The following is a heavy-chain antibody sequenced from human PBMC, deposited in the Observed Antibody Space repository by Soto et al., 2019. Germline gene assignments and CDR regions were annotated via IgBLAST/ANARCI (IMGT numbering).Heavy chain of an antibody. CDR1: GGSLGSLP. Sequence: QVQLEQSGAEVKKPGSSVKVSCKSSGGSLGSLPVSWVRQAPGQGLEWMGGLIPLFRTPNFAPKFQDRMTINADASMELSRLTSDDTAVYYCARDSAVARDWGPGTLVIVSS. J-gene: IGHJ4*02. CDR3: ARDSAVARD. V-gene: IGHV1-69*01. CDR2: LIPLFRTP. D-gene: IGHD3-10*01.